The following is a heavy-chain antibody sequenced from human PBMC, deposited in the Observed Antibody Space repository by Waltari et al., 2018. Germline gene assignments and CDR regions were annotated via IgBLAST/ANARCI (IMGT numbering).Heavy chain of an antibody. J-gene: IGHJ6*03. Sequence: QVQLQQWGAGLLKPSETLSLTCAVYGGSFSGYYWSWIRQPPGKGLEWIGEINHSGSTNYHPSLKRRVTISVDTSKNQFSLKLSSVTAADTAVYYCASAAAGYYYYYMDVWGKGTTVTVSS. CDR3: ASAAAGYYYYYMDV. CDR2: INHSGST. V-gene: IGHV4-34*01. D-gene: IGHD6-13*01. CDR1: GGSFSGYY.